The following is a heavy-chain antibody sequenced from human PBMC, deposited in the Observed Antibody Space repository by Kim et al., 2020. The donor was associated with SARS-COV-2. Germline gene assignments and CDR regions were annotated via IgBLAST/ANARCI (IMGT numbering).Heavy chain of an antibody. J-gene: IGHJ3*02. V-gene: IGHV4-61*01. Sequence: SETLSLTCTVSGGSVSSGSYYWSWIRQPPGKGLEWIGYIYYSGSTNYNPSLKSRVTISVDTSKNQFSLKLSSVTAADTAVYYCAREKLAAAGIDAFDIWGQGTMVTVSS. CDR1: GGSVSSGSYY. CDR3: AREKLAAAGIDAFDI. D-gene: IGHD6-13*01. CDR2: IYYSGST.